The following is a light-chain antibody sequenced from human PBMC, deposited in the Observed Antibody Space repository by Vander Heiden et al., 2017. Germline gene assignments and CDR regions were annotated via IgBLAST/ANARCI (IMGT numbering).Light chain of an antibody. CDR3: QQYNSYSRT. CDR2: KAS. J-gene: IGKJ1*01. V-gene: IGKV1-5*03. Sequence: DIQMTQSPSTLSASVGDRVTITCRASQSISSWLAWYQQKPGKAPKLLIHKASSVESGVPSRFSGSGSGTEFTRTISSLQPDDFATYYCQQYNSYSRTFGQGTKVEIK. CDR1: QSISSW.